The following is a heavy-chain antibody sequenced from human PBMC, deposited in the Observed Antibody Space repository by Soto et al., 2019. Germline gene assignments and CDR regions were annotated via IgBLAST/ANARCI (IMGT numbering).Heavy chain of an antibody. D-gene: IGHD3-22*01. CDR2: IYHSGTT. CDR1: GFSISIGYF. V-gene: IGHV4-38-2*02. CDR3: ARDSSGYYWFDP. Sequence: SETLSLTCAVSGFSISIGYFCGCIRQPPGKGPEWLGSIYHSGTTYYNPSVKGRVTISVDTSKNQFSLKMSSVTAADTAVYYCARDSSGYYWFDPWGQGTLVTVSS. J-gene: IGHJ5*02.